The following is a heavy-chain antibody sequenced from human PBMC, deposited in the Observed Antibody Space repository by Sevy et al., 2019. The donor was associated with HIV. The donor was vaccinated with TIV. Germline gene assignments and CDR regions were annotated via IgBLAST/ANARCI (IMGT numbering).Heavy chain of an antibody. CDR2: IFRNFRGVDVT. V-gene: IGHV3-23*01. D-gene: IGHD1-1*01. CDR1: GFTFTSYA. J-gene: IGHJ4*02. Sequence: GGSLRLSCTTSGFTFTSYAMNWVRQAPGKGLEWVSTIFRNFRGVDVTYDADSVKGRFTISRDNVKKSLYLQMNSLRVEDTAIYYCVRGTGIRNLYYFDHWGQGTLVTVSS. CDR3: VRGTGIRNLYYFDH.